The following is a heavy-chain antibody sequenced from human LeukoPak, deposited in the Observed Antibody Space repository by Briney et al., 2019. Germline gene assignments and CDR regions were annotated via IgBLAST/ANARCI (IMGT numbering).Heavy chain of an antibody. D-gene: IGHD3-22*01. CDR2: INPNSGGT. CDR1: GYTFTGYY. J-gene: IGHJ4*02. V-gene: IGHV1-2*02. CDR3: ARVRTYYYDSSGSPIFDY. Sequence: ASVKVSCKASGYTFTGYYMHWVRQAPGQGLEWMGWINPNSGGTNYAQKFQGRVTMTRDTSISTAYMELSSLRSEDTAVYYCARVRTYYYDSSGSPIFDYWGQGTLVTVSS.